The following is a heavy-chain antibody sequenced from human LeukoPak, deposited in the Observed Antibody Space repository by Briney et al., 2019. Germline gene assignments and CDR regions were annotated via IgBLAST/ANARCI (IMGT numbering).Heavy chain of an antibody. Sequence: GASVKLSCKSSGYTFTSYYMYWVRQAPGQGLEWMGIINPSGGSTSYAQKFQGRVTMTRDTSTSTVYMELSSLRSGDTPVYYCARDSGMVRGTVDYWGQGTLVTVSS. CDR2: INPSGGST. V-gene: IGHV1-46*01. J-gene: IGHJ4*02. D-gene: IGHD3-10*01. CDR3: ARDSGMVRGTVDY. CDR1: GYTFTSYY.